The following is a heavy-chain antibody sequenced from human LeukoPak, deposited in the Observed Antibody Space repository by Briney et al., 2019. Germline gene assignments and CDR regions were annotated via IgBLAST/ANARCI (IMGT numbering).Heavy chain of an antibody. D-gene: IGHD3-22*01. CDR1: GGSISIYC. CDR3: ARGETYYYDSSGNNCFDP. J-gene: IGHJ5*02. CDR2: IYYSGST. Sequence: SQTLSLTCTVAGGSISIYCCGSTRPPARQGLEWIGYIYYSGSTNYHPSLKSRVTISVDTSKNQLSLKLSSVTAADTAVYYCARGETYYYDSSGNNCFDPWGQGTLVTVSS. V-gene: IGHV4-59*01.